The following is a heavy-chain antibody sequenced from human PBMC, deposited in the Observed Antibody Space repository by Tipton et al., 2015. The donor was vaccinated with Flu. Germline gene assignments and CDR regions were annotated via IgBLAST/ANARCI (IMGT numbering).Heavy chain of an antibody. CDR2: IYPGDSDT. Sequence: VQLVQSGAEVKKPGESLKISCKGSGYSFTSYWIGWVRQMPGKGLEWMGIIYPGDSDTRYSPSFQGQVTISADKSISTAYLQWSSLKAWDTARDYWARRGLAGTTLGWCDPWGQGTRVPVSS. CDR3: ARRGLAGTTLGWCDP. J-gene: IGHJ5*02. V-gene: IGHV5-51*01. CDR1: GYSFTSYW. D-gene: IGHD1-7*01.